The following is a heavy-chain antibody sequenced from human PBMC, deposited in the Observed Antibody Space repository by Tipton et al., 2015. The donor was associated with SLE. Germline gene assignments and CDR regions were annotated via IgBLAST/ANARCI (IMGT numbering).Heavy chain of an antibody. CDR3: ARVVVGAFDY. J-gene: IGHJ4*02. CDR2: TSVYNGYT. D-gene: IGHD2-15*01. Sequence: QSGPEVKKPGASVKVSCKASGYTFIHKGISWVRQAPGQGLEFMGWTSVYNGYTNYAQKFQGRVTLTTDTSTSTAYMELRSLRSDDTAVYYCARVVVGAFDYWGQGTLVTVSS. V-gene: IGHV1-18*01. CDR1: GYTFIHKG.